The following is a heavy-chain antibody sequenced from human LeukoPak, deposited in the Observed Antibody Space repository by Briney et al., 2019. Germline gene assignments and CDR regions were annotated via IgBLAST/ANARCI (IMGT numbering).Heavy chain of an antibody. J-gene: IGHJ3*02. CDR1: GGSFSGYY. D-gene: IGHD6-19*01. V-gene: IGHV4-34*01. CDR3: ARGRWGSSGWLNDAFDI. CDR2: INHRGST. Sequence: PSETLSLTCAVYGGSFSGYYWGWIRQPAGKGREWIGEINHRGSTNYNPTLKSRVTISVDTSTNQFSLKPSSVTAADTAVYYCARGRWGSSGWLNDAFDIWGQGTMVPVSS.